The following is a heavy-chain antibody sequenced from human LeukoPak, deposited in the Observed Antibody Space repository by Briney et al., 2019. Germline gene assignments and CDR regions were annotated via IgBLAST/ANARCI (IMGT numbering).Heavy chain of an antibody. CDR1: NGSISGYY. CDR2: IFYSGTT. D-gene: IGHD3-10*01. J-gene: IGHJ4*02. Sequence: PSETLSLTCTVSNGSISGYYWSWIRQPPGRGLEWIGYIFYSGTTNYNPSLKSRVTISVDTSKNQFSLRLNSVTAADTAVYYCVRGVWYGELPPDYWGQGTLVTVSS. V-gene: IGHV4-59*08. CDR3: VRGVWYGELPPDY.